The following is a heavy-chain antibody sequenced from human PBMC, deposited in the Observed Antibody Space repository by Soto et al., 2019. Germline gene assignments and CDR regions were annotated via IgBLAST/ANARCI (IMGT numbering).Heavy chain of an antibody. D-gene: IGHD2-21*01. CDR2: IFYRGNT. CDR1: GGSVRGSLNY. Sequence: SETLSLTCTVSGGSVRGSLNYWGWIRQPPGKGLEWIGNIFYRGNTYHNPSLKSRVTISVDTSKNQFSLRLSAVTAADTAVYYCARRVMGNIWYFDYWGQGTLVTVSS. J-gene: IGHJ4*02. CDR3: ARRVMGNIWYFDY. V-gene: IGHV4-39*01.